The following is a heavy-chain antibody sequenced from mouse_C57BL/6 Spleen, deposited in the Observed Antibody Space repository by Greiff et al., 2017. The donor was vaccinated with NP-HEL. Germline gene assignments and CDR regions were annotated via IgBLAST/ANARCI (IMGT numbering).Heavy chain of an antibody. D-gene: IGHD1-1*01. CDR2: IYPGDGDT. CDR1: GYAFSSYW. CDR3: ARSRDYYGSSSYYFDY. Sequence: QVQLQQSGAELVKPGASVKISCKASGYAFSSYWMNWVKQRPGKGLEWIGQIYPGDGDTNYNGKFKGKATLTADKSSSTAYMQLSSLTSEDSAVYVCARSRDYYGSSSYYFDYWGQGTTLTVSS. J-gene: IGHJ2*01. V-gene: IGHV1-80*01.